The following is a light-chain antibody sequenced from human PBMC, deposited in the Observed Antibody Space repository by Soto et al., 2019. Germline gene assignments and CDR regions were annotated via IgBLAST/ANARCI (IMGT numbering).Light chain of an antibody. CDR1: QSISTY. CDR2: DAS. V-gene: IGKV1-39*01. CDR3: QQSYMVPIT. Sequence: DIQMTQSPSSLSASVGHRVTITCRASQSISTYLNWYQKKPGKAPNLLIYDASRLQSGVPSRFSGSGGGTDFTLSISSVQPEDFATYFCQQSYMVPITFGQGTQLEI. J-gene: IGKJ5*01.